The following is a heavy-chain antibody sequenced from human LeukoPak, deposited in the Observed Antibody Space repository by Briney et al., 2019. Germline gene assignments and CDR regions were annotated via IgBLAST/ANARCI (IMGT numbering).Heavy chain of an antibody. D-gene: IGHD5-12*01. Sequence: PSETLSLTCTVSGGSISTYYWSRIRQPPGKGLEWIGYSDYTGSTNYNPSLKSRVTILVGTSKNQFSLKLSSVTAADTAVYYCAREDMATITATNYMDVWGKGTTVTISS. CDR2: SDYTGST. CDR3: AREDMATITATNYMDV. J-gene: IGHJ6*03. V-gene: IGHV4-59*12. CDR1: GGSISTYY.